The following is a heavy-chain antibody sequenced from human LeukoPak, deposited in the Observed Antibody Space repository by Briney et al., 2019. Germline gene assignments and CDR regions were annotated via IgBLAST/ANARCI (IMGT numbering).Heavy chain of an antibody. V-gene: IGHV4-59*01. J-gene: IGHJ4*02. Sequence: SETLSLTCTVSGGSISSYYWSWIRQLPGKGLEWIGYIYYSGSTNYNPSLKSRVTISVDTSKNQFSLKLSSVTAADTAVYYCARVGGWARYFDYWGQGTLVTVSS. D-gene: IGHD3-16*01. CDR3: ARVGGWARYFDY. CDR2: IYYSGST. CDR1: GGSISSYY.